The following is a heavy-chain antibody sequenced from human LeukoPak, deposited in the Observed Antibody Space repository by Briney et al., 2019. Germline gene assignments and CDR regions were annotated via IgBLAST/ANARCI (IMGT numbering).Heavy chain of an antibody. J-gene: IGHJ4*02. Sequence: PSETLSLTCAVSGGSFSGYYWTWIRQPPGKGLEWIGEINHSGNANYNPSLKSRVTISLDMSENHFSLKLSSVTAADTAVYYCARGGSIEVGANNGYWGQGTLVTVSS. CDR1: GGSFSGYY. D-gene: IGHD1-26*01. CDR3: ARGGSIEVGANNGY. CDR2: INHSGNA. V-gene: IGHV4-34*01.